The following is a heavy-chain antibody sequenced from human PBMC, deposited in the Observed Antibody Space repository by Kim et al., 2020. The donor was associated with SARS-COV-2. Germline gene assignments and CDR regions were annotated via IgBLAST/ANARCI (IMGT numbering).Heavy chain of an antibody. Sequence: GRFTISRDNAENTLDLQMKRLRAEDTAVYYCAREGGYCSSTTCYKYFDYWGQGTLVTVSS. CDR3: AREGGYCSSTTCYKYFDY. J-gene: IGHJ4*02. V-gene: IGHV3-74*01. D-gene: IGHD2-2*02.